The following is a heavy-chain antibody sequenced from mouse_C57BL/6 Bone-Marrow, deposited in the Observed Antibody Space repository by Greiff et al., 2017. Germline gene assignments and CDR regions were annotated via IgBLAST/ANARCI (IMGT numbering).Heavy chain of an antibody. Sequence: QVQLQQSGAELMKPGASVKLSCKATGYTFTGYWIEWVKQRPGHGLEWIGEILPGSGSTNYNAKFKGKATFTADTSSNTAYMQLNSLTTEDSAIYSCARALRGYFDVWGTGTTVTVSS. CDR1: GYTFTGYW. CDR2: ILPGSGST. CDR3: ARALRGYFDV. V-gene: IGHV1-9*01. J-gene: IGHJ1*03.